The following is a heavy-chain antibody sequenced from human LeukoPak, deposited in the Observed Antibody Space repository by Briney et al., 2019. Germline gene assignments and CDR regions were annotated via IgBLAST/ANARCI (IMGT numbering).Heavy chain of an antibody. CDR3: AKDCTPTYYDFWSGYLFFDY. CDR1: GFTFSSYA. J-gene: IGHJ4*02. Sequence: GGSLRLSCAASGFTFSSYAMSWVRQAPGKGLEWVSAISGSGGSTYYADSVKGRFTISRDNSKNTLYLQMNSLRAEDTAVYYCAKDCTPTYYDFWSGYLFFDYWGQGTLVTVSS. D-gene: IGHD3-3*01. CDR2: ISGSGGST. V-gene: IGHV3-23*01.